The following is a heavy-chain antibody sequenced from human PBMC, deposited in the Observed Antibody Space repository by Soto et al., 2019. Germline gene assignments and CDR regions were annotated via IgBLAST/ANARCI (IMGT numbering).Heavy chain of an antibody. CDR2: ITYSGST. J-gene: IGHJ4*02. V-gene: IGHV4-59*08. D-gene: IGHD2-21*01. Sequence: QVQLQESGPGLVKPSETLSLTCTVSGDSIRTHYWSWIRQPPGKGLEWIAFITYSGSTNYNPSVRSRATISLDMSQNQFYLKLNSVTAADTAVYYCARHPGRGDTTSPTAGTFDYWGQGTLFTVSS. CDR1: GDSIRTHY. CDR3: ARHPGRGDTTSPTAGTFDY.